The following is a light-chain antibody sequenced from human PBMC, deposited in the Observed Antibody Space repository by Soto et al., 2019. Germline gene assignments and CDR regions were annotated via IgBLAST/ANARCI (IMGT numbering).Light chain of an antibody. V-gene: IGKV3-15*01. CDR3: QQYNNRPYT. CDR2: GAS. CDR1: QSVSSN. Sequence: EIVMTQFPATLSVSPGERATLSCRASQSVSSNLAWYQQKPGQAPRLLIYGASTRATGIPARFSGSGSGTEFTLTISSLQSEDSAVYYCQQYNNRPYTFGQGTKLEIK. J-gene: IGKJ2*01.